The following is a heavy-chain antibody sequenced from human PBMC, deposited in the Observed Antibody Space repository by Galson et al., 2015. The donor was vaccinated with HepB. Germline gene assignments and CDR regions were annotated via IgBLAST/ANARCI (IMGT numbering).Heavy chain of an antibody. D-gene: IGHD3-16*01. CDR1: GYTFTSYY. CDR3: AREAAARHEPYYDYVWGSADDAFDI. CDR2: INPSGGST. Sequence: SVKVSCKASGYTFTSYYMHWVRQAPGQGLEWMGIINPSGGSTSYAQKLQGRVTMTRDTSTSTVYMELSSLRSEDTAVYYCAREAAARHEPYYDYVWGSADDAFDIWGQGTMVTVSS. J-gene: IGHJ3*02. V-gene: IGHV1-46*04.